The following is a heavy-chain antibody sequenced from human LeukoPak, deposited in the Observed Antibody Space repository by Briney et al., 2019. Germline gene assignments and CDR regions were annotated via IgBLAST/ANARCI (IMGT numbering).Heavy chain of an antibody. V-gene: IGHV3-33*01. D-gene: IGHD6-13*01. CDR3: ARDSNSWVRAPLGY. CDR1: GFTFSSFG. Sequence: GGSLRLSCAASGFTFSSFGMHWVRQAPGKGLEWVAVIWYDGSNKYYADSVKGRFTISRDNSKNTLYLQMNSLRADDTAVYYCARDSNSWVRAPLGYRGQGTLVTVSS. CDR2: IWYDGSNK. J-gene: IGHJ4*02.